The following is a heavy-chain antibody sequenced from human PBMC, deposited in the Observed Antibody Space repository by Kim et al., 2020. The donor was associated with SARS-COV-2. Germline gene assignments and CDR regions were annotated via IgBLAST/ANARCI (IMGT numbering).Heavy chain of an antibody. CDR2: IKQDGSEK. CDR3: ARVLNIAVAGITDYYGMDV. Sequence: GGSLRLSCAASGFTFSSYWMSWVRQAPGKGLEWVANIKQDGSEKYYVDSVKGRFTISRDNAKNSLYLQMNSLRAEDTAVYYCARVLNIAVAGITDYYGMDVWGQGTTVTVSS. CDR1: GFTFSSYW. V-gene: IGHV3-7*01. J-gene: IGHJ6*02. D-gene: IGHD6-19*01.